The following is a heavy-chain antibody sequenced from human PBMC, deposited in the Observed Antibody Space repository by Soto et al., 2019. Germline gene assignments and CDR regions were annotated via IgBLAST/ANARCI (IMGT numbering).Heavy chain of an antibody. V-gene: IGHV3-20*01. CDR2: INWNGGST. Sequence: GGSLRLSCASSGFTFDDYGMSWVRQAPGKGLEWVSGINWNGGSTGYADSVKGRFTISRDNAKNSLYLQMNSLRAEDTALYHCARGTPYSSGGSCYSVLYYYYYMDVWGKGTTVTVS. CDR1: GFTFDDYG. D-gene: IGHD2-15*01. J-gene: IGHJ6*03. CDR3: ARGTPYSSGGSCYSVLYYYYYMDV.